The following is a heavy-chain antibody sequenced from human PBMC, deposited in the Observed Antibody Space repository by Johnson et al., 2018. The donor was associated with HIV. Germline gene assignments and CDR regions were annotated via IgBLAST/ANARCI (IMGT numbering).Heavy chain of an antibody. D-gene: IGHD7-27*01. Sequence: VQLVESGGGVVRPGGSLRLSCEGSGFSFHDYGMNWVRQVPGKGLEWVSGVNWNGGSTVYADSVKGRFSISRDSVKNSLYLQMNSLRAEDTALYYCARDPSSQDSRLTGDFGAFDIWGQGTMVIVSS. CDR1: GFSFHDYG. CDR3: ARDPSSQDSRLTGDFGAFDI. CDR2: VNWNGGST. V-gene: IGHV3-20*04. J-gene: IGHJ3*02.